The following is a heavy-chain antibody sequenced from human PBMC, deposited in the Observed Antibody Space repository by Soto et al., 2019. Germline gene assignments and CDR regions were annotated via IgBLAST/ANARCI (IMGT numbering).Heavy chain of an antibody. J-gene: IGHJ6*02. CDR2: ISYDGSNK. V-gene: IGHV3-30-3*01. CDR1: GFTSSSYA. CDR3: ARDDYRVPHGMDV. Sequence: GGSLRLSCAASGFTSSSYAMHWVRQAPGKGLEWVAVISYDGSNKYYADSVKGRFTISRDNSKNTLYLQMNSLRAEDTAVYYCARDDYRVPHGMDVWGQGTTVTVSS. D-gene: IGHD3-16*02.